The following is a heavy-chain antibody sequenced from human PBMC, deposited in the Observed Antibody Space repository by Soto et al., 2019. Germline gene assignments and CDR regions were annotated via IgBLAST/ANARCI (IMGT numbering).Heavy chain of an antibody. V-gene: IGHV3-48*04. CDR1: GFTFSTYN. CDR3: ARGSTSVGYDY. D-gene: IGHD1-26*01. J-gene: IGHJ4*02. CDR2: ISSGSGTI. Sequence: EVHLVESGGGLVQPGGSLRLSCAASGFTFSTYNMNWVRQAPGKGLQWVSYISSGSGTIYYADSVKGRFTISRDNAKNSIYLQMNSLTADDTAVYYCARGSTSVGYDYWGQGTLVTVSS.